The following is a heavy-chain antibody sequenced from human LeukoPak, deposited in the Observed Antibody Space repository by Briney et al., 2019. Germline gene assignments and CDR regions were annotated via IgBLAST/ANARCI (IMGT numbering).Heavy chain of an antibody. CDR1: GGTFSSYA. Sequence: SVKVSCKASGGTFSSYAISWVRQAPGQGLEWMGGIIPIFGTANYAQKFQGRVTITTDESTSTAYMELSSLRSEDTAVYYCARDKSLTHMVRGAFYYYYYMDVWGKGTTVTVSS. V-gene: IGHV1-69*05. D-gene: IGHD3-10*01. CDR2: IIPIFGTA. CDR3: ARDKSLTHMVRGAFYYYYYMDV. J-gene: IGHJ6*03.